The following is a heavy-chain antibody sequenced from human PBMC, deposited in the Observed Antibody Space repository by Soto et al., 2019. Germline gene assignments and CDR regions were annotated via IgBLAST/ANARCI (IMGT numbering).Heavy chain of an antibody. CDR3: ARDKVILEWSSPFDP. CDR2: ISGRGSST. V-gene: IGHV3-23*01. CDR1: GFTFSSYA. Sequence: PGGSLRLSCAASGFTFSSYAMSWVRQAPGKGLEWVSGISGRGSSTYYADSVKGRFTISRDNSKNTLYLQMNSLRAEDTAVYYCARDKVILEWSSPFDPWGQGTLVTVSS. D-gene: IGHD3-3*01. J-gene: IGHJ5*02.